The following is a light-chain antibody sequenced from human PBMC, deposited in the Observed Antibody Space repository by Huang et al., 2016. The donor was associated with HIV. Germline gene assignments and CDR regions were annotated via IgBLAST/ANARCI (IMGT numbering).Light chain of an antibody. CDR1: QSVSGN. Sequence: EIVMTQSPATLSVSPGQRASLACRASQSVSGNIAWYQQKPGQAPRLLIFDTSTRATGVPPSFTGSVSGAEFTLTISSLQSEDSALYFCQYYNNWPPRGAFGQGTKVEIK. J-gene: IGKJ1*01. CDR2: DTS. V-gene: IGKV3-15*01. CDR3: QYYNNWPPRGA.